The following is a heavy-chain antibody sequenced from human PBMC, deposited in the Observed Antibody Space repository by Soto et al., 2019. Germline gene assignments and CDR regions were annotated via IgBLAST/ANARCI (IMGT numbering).Heavy chain of an antibody. CDR3: ARDGWDWFDP. CDR2: IYYSGST. V-gene: IGHV4-59*01. Sequence: NPSETLSLTCTVSGGSISSYYWSWIRQPPGKGLEWIGYIYYSGSTNYNPSLKSRVTISVDTSKNQFSLKLSSVTAADTAVYYCARDGWDWFDPWGQGTLVTVSS. J-gene: IGHJ5*02. CDR1: GGSISSYY. D-gene: IGHD1-26*01.